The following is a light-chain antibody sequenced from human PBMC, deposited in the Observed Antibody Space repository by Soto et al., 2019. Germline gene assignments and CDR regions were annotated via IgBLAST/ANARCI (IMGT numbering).Light chain of an antibody. CDR2: EVS. CDR1: SSDVSGFKY. Sequence: QSALTQPAAVSGSPGQSITISCTGTSSDVSGFKYVSWYQHHPGKAPKVMIYEVSHRPSGVSNRFSGSKSGNTASLTISGLQAEDEADYYWSSYTSSDTVVFGGGTKLTVL. J-gene: IGLJ2*01. CDR3: SSYTSSDTVV. V-gene: IGLV2-14*01.